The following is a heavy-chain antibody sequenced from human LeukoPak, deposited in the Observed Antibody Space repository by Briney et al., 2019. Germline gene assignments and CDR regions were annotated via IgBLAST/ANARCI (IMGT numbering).Heavy chain of an antibody. V-gene: IGHV4-59*08. J-gene: IGHJ4*02. CDR3: ARRDDSSGYHKIFDY. D-gene: IGHD3-22*01. Sequence: SETLSLTCTVSGGSISSYYWSWIRQPPGKGLEWIGYIYYSGSTKYNPSLKSRVTISVDTSKNHFSLKLSSVTAADTAVYYCARRDDSSGYHKIFDYWGPGTLVTVSS. CDR2: IYYSGST. CDR1: GGSISSYY.